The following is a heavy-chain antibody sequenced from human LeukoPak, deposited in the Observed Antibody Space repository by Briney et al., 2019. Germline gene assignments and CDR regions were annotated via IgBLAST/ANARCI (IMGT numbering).Heavy chain of an antibody. CDR2: ISGSGGST. D-gene: IGHD3-22*01. Sequence: GGSLRLSCAVSGFPFSSYAMSWVRQAPGKGLEWVSSISGSGGSTEYADPVKGRFPIARDNSKNTLYLQMYSLRAEDTAVYYCAKVYYYDSSGYPDAFEIWGQGTMVTVSS. V-gene: IGHV3-23*01. J-gene: IGHJ3*02. CDR1: GFPFSSYA. CDR3: AKVYYYDSSGYPDAFEI.